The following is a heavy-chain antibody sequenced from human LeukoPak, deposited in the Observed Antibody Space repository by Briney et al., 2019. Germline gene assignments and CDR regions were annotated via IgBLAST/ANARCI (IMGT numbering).Heavy chain of an antibody. D-gene: IGHD6-13*01. CDR2: MNPNSGNT. J-gene: IGHJ6*03. Sequence: ASVKVSCKASGYTFTSYDINWVRQATGQGLEWMGWMNPNSGNTGYAQKFQGRVTITRNTSISTAYMELSSLRSEDTAVYYCAREVIAAAGYYYHYYMDVWGKGTTVTVSS. CDR1: GYTFTSYD. CDR3: AREVIAAAGYYYHYYMDV. V-gene: IGHV1-8*03.